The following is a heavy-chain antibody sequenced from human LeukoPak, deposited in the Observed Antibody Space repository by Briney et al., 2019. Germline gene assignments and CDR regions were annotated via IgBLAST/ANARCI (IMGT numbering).Heavy chain of an antibody. V-gene: IGHV4-39*01. CDR3: ARHSLNNYGSYY. Sequence: PSETLSLTCTVSGGSISSSTYSWTWIRQPPGKGLEWIGSIHYDGNTYYKPSLKSRVTISVDTSKIQFSLRLSSATAADMATYYCARHSLNNYGSYYWGQGILVTVSS. CDR1: GGSISSSTYS. J-gene: IGHJ4*02. CDR2: IHYDGNT. D-gene: IGHD5-24*01.